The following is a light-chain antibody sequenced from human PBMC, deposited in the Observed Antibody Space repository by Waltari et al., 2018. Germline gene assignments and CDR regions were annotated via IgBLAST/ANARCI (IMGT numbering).Light chain of an antibody. Sequence: QSVLTQPPSASGTPGQKVAISCSGRNSKIGLNAVTWYHHPLGTPPKLILYYNNKRPSGVPDRFSGSKSGTSASLAITGLQSEDEADYYCAAWDDGLNGVLFAGGTRLTVL. J-gene: IGLJ2*01. CDR3: AAWDDGLNGVL. CDR1: NSKIGLNA. V-gene: IGLV1-44*01. CDR2: YNN.